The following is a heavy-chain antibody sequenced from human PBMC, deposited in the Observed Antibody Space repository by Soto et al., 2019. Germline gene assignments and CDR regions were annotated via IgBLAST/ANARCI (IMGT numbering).Heavy chain of an antibody. J-gene: IGHJ3*02. CDR2: ILYDGSNK. CDR1: GFTFSSYG. V-gene: IGHV3-30*18. Sequence: QVQLVESGGGVVQPGRSLRLSCAASGFTFSSYGMHWVRQAPGKGLEWVAVILYDGSNKYYADSVKGRFTISRDNSKNTLYLQMNSLRAEDTAVYYCAKATPSDAFDIWGQGTMVTVSS. CDR3: AKATPSDAFDI.